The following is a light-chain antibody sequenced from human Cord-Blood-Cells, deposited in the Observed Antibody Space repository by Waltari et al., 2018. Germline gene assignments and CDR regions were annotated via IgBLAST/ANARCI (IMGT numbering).Light chain of an antibody. CDR2: GKN. CDR3: NSRDSSGNHLV. CDR1: RLSSPY. V-gene: IGLV3-19*01. Sequence: SSELTQDPAVSVALGQTLRTTCQGDRLSSPYPRWYQQKPGQAPVLVIYGKNNRHSGIPDRFSGSSSGNTASLTITGAQAEDEADYYCNSRDSSGNHLVFGGGTKLTVL. J-gene: IGLJ3*02.